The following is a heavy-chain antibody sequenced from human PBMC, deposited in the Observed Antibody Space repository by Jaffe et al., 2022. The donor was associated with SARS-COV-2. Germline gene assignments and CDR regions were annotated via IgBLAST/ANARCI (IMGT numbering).Heavy chain of an antibody. J-gene: IGHJ4*02. CDR1: GFTFSSYA. V-gene: IGHV3-23*01. CDR2: ISGSGVST. D-gene: IGHD6-19*01. CDR3: AKLAVADLSLNYFDY. Sequence: VQLLESGGGLVQPGGSLRLSCAASGFTFSSYAMNWVRRAPGKGLEWVSVISGSGVSTNYADSVKGRFTISRDYSKNTLYLQMNSLRAEDTAVYYCAKLAVADLSLNYFDYWGQGTLVIVSS.